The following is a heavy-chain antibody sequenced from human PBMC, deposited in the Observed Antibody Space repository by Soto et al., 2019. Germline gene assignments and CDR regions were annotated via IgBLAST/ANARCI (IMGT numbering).Heavy chain of an antibody. CDR2: IYYSGST. V-gene: IGHV4-30-4*01. CDR1: GGSISSGDYY. CDR3: ARRYVWFGELEGPNWFDP. Sequence: QVQLQESGPGLVKPSQTLSLTCTVSGGSISSGDYYWSWIRQPPGKGLEWIGYIYYSGSTYYNPSLKSRVTISVDTSKNQFSLKLSSVTAADTAVYYCARRYVWFGELEGPNWFDPWGQGTLVTVSS. D-gene: IGHD3-10*01. J-gene: IGHJ5*02.